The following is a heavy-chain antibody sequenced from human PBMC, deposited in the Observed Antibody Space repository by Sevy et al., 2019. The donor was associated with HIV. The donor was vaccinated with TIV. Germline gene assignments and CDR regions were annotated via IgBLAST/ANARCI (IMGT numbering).Heavy chain of an antibody. CDR2: INPNSGVT. J-gene: IGHJ3*02. D-gene: IGHD3-16*01. CDR1: GYTLTGYY. Sequence: ASVKVSCKASGYTLTGYYIHWVRQAPGQGLEWMGWINPNSGVTGSAQKFQGRVTVTRDTSISTAYMELSSLTSDDTALYYCARGGAVHTDSIDTFVMWGQGTVVTVSS. V-gene: IGHV1-2*02. CDR3: ARGGAVHTDSIDTFVM.